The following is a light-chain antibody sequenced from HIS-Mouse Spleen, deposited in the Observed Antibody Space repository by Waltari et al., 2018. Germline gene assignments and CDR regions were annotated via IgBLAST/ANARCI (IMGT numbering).Light chain of an antibody. Sequence: DSGMTQSPLSLPVTPGEPASISCRSSQGLLHSNGYNYLDWYLQKPGQSPQLLIYLGSNRASGVPDRFSGSGSGTDFTLKISRVEAEDVGVYYCMQALQTPFTFGPGTKVDIK. J-gene: IGKJ3*01. CDR3: MQALQTPFT. V-gene: IGKV2-28*01. CDR1: QGLLHSNGYNY. CDR2: LGS.